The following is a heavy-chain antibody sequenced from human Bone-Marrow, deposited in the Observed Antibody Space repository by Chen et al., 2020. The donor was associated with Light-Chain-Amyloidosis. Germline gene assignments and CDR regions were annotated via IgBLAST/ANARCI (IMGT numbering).Heavy chain of an antibody. D-gene: IGHD3-3*01. CDR3: ARDRTLFGVAQYYFDY. Sequence: WVRQSPGKGLEWVANVRQDVSEKDYAASVKGRFTISRDDAKNSVYLQMNNLRAEDTAVYYCARDRTLFGVAQYYFDYWGRGTRVTVSS. V-gene: IGHV3-7*03. J-gene: IGHJ4*02. CDR2: VRQDVSEK.